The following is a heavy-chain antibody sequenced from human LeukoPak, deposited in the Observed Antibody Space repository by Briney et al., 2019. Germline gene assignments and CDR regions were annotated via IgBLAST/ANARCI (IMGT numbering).Heavy chain of an antibody. CDR2: IYPGDSDT. CDR1: EYSFTSYW. CDR3: ARSKAYYYYYMDV. Sequence: GESLKISCKGSEYSFTSYWIGWVRQMPGKGLEWMGIIYPGDSDTRYSPSFQGQVTISADKSISTAYLQWSSLKASDTAMYYCARSKAYYYYYMDVWGKGTTVTVSS. V-gene: IGHV5-51*01. J-gene: IGHJ6*03.